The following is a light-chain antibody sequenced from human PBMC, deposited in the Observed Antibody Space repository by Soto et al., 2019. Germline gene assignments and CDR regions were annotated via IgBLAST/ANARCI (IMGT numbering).Light chain of an antibody. CDR3: SSYTSYSTVV. CDR1: INDVGDYNY. J-gene: IGLJ2*01. CDR2: DVS. V-gene: IGLV2-14*03. Sequence: QSALTQPASVSGSPGQSITISCSGTINDVGDYNYVSWYQQYPGKAPNLLIYDVSYRPSGVSDRFSGSKSGNTASLSISGLQAADEADYYCSSYTSYSTVVFGGGTKLTVL.